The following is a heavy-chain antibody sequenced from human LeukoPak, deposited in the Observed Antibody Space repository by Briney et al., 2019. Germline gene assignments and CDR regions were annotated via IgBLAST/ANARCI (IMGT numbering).Heavy chain of an antibody. CDR3: AILNYNYYGMDV. CDR2: FYNSGST. Sequence: SETLSLTCTVSGGSVSSGSYYWSWLRQPPGKGLEWIGYFYNSGSTNYNPSLKSRVAISVDTSKNQFSLKLSSVTAADTAVYYCAILNYNYYGMDVWGQGTTVTVSS. D-gene: IGHD2-8*02. J-gene: IGHJ6*02. V-gene: IGHV4-61*01. CDR1: GGSVSSGSYY.